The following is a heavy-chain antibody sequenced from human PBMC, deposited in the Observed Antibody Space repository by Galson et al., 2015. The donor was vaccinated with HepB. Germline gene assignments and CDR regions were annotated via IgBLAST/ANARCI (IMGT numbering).Heavy chain of an antibody. D-gene: IGHD5-24*01. CDR1: GGTFSSYA. CDR3: AGGGLGLEMATITGSYY. V-gene: IGHV1-69*10. Sequence: SVKVSCKASGGTFSSYAISWVRQAPGQGLEWMGGIIPILGIANYAQKFQGRVTITADKSTSTAYMELSSLRSEDTAVYYCAGGGLGLEMATITGSYYWGQGTLVTVSS. CDR2: IIPILGIA. J-gene: IGHJ4*02.